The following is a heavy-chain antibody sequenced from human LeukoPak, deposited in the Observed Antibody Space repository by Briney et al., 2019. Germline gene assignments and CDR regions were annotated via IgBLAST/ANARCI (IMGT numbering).Heavy chain of an antibody. CDR1: GGSFKDNY. CDR3: ARVPLRFLEPFDN. J-gene: IGHJ4*02. V-gene: IGHV4-34*01. D-gene: IGHD3-3*01. Sequence: PSETLSFTCAVYGGSFKDNYWSWIRQPPGKGLEWIGEINHSGTTNYNPSLKSRVTMSLDTSKNQLSLKLNSVTAADTAVYYCARVPLRFLEPFDNWGQGTLVTVSS. CDR2: INHSGTT.